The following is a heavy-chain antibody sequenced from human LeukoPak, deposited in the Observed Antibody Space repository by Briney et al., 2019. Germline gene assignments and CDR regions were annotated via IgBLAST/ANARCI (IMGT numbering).Heavy chain of an antibody. CDR3: AREAGDAFDI. CDR2: INHSGST. Sequence: SETLSLTCAVYGGSFSGYYWSWIRQPPGKGLEWIGEINHSGSTNYNPSLKSRVTISVDTPKNQFSLKLSSVTAADTAVYYCAREAGDAFDIWGQGTMVTVSS. V-gene: IGHV4-34*01. J-gene: IGHJ3*02. CDR1: GGSFSGYY.